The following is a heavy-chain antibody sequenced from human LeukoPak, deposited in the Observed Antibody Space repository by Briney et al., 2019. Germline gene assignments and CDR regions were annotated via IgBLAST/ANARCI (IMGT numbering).Heavy chain of an antibody. V-gene: IGHV4-30-4*01. J-gene: IGHJ4*02. CDR3: ARGPYGSGSYY. CDR1: GGTISSGDYY. Sequence: PSETLSLTCTVSGGTISSGDYYWSWIRQPPGKGLEWIGYIYYSGTTYYNPSLKSRVTISVDTSKNQFSLKLTSVTAADTAVYFCARGPYGSGSYYWGQGTLVTVSS. CDR2: IYYSGTT. D-gene: IGHD3-10*01.